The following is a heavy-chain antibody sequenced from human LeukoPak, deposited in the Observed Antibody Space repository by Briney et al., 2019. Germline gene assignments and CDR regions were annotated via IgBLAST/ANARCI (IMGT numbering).Heavy chain of an antibody. CDR3: AELGITMIGGV. J-gene: IGHJ6*04. Sequence: GGSLRLSCAASGFTFSSYEMNWVRQAPGKGLEWVSYISSSGSTIYYTDSVKGRFTISRDNAKNPLYLQMNSLRAEDTAVYYCAELGITMIGGVWGKGTTVTISS. D-gene: IGHD3-10*02. CDR2: ISSSGSTI. V-gene: IGHV3-48*03. CDR1: GFTFSSYE.